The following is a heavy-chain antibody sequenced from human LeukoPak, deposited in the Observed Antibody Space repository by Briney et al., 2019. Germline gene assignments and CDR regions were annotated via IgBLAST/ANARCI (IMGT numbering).Heavy chain of an antibody. J-gene: IGHJ6*02. V-gene: IGHV4-59*08. CDR2: VYYSGST. D-gene: IGHD2-15*01. Sequence: PSETLSLTCTVSGGSVSSYFWSWIRRPPGKGLEWIGYVYYSGSTSYNPSLKSRVTISVDTSKTQFSLRLSSVTAADTAVYYCARHLGPGWHAMDVWGQGTTVTVSS. CDR1: GGSVSSYF. CDR3: ARHLGPGWHAMDV.